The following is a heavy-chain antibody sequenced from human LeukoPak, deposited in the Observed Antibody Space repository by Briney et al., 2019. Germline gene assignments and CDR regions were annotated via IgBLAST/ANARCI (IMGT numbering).Heavy chain of an antibody. CDR1: GGSISGYY. D-gene: IGHD2-2*01. V-gene: IGHV4-59*01. J-gene: IGHJ4*02. Sequence: SETLSLTCTVSGGSISGYYWSWIRQPPGKGLEWIGYIYYSGSTNYNPSLKSRVTISVDTSKNQFSLKLSSVTAADTAVYYCAGHGYCSSTSCLIDYWGQGTLVTVSS. CDR2: IYYSGST. CDR3: AGHGYCSSTSCLIDY.